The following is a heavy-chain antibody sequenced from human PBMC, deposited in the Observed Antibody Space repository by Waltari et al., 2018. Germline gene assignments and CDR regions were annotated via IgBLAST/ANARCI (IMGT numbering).Heavy chain of an antibody. Sequence: QVQLQESGQGLVKPSGTLSLTCAVSGDSVSGNYCWSCVRQSPEKGLEWIGQVHHSGKTHSNPSIQSRVTISVDSPKNHFSLTLKSVTAADTAVYYCAGDRAIGLFFDYWGRGTLVTVSS. CDR2: VHHSGKT. D-gene: IGHD2-2*01. J-gene: IGHJ4*02. CDR1: GDSVSGNYC. CDR3: AGDRAIGLFFDY. V-gene: IGHV4-4*02.